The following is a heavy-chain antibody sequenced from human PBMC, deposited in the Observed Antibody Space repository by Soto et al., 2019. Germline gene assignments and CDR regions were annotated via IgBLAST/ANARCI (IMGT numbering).Heavy chain of an antibody. CDR3: AKDCGYSSGSYYYYGMDV. CDR1: GFTFSSYG. J-gene: IGHJ6*02. V-gene: IGHV3-30*18. CDR2: ISYDGSNK. Sequence: ESGGGVVQPGRSLRLSCAASGFTFSSYGMHWVRQAPGKGLEGVGVISYDGSNKYYADSVKGRFTISRDNSKNTLYLQMNSLRAEDTAVYYCAKDCGYSSGSYYYYGMDVWGQGTTVTVSS. D-gene: IGHD6-19*01.